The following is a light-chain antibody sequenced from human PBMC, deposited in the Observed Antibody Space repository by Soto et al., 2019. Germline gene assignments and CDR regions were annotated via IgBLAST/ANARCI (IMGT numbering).Light chain of an antibody. CDR3: RQYHIWPPIT. CDR1: QFVSSN. CDR2: GAS. V-gene: IGKV3D-15*01. Sequence: VVMRQSPVTLSVSPGGTRTPSCRDSQFVSSNLAWYQQNPGQAPRLLIYGASTRATGIPARFSGSGSGTEFTLTISNLQSEDFAVYFCRQYHIWPPITFGQGTRLEI. J-gene: IGKJ5*01.